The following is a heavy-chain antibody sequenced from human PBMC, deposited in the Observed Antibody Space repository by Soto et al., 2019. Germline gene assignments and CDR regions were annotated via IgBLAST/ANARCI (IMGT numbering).Heavy chain of an antibody. CDR2: ICHSGST. J-gene: IGHJ6*02. CDR3: ARSIVVVPAAIEPDYYYYGMDV. Sequence: PSETLSLTCAVSGYSISSGSYWGWIRQPPGKGLEWIGSICHSGSTYYNPSLKSRVTISVDTSKNPFSLKLSSVTAADTAVYYGARSIVVVPAAIEPDYYYYGMDVWGQGTTVTVSS. V-gene: IGHV4-38-2*01. CDR1: GYSISSGSY. D-gene: IGHD2-2*01.